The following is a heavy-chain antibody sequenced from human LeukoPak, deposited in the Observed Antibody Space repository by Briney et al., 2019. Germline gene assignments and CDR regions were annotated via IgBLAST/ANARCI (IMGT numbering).Heavy chain of an antibody. D-gene: IGHD6-6*01. V-gene: IGHV1-2*02. Sequence: ASVKVSCKASGYTFTGYYMHWVRQAPGQGLEWMGWINPNSGGTNYAQKFQGRVTMTRDTSISIAYMELSRLRSDDTAVYYCARDRSSSSSQYYFDYWGQGTLVTVSS. CDR2: INPNSGGT. CDR3: ARDRSSSSSQYYFDY. CDR1: GYTFTGYY. J-gene: IGHJ4*02.